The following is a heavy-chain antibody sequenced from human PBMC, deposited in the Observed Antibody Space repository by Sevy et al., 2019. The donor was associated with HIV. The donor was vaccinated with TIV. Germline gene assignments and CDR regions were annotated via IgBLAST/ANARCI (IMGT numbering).Heavy chain of an antibody. Sequence: GGSLRLSCTGSGFTFSNYAMNWVRRAPGKGLEWVSTIFRSGDVTYYADSVKGRFTISRDNSRNTLFLQMKSLRAEDTAVYYCAGARYDSSGSFDAFDIWGQGTMVTVSS. CDR3: AGARYDSSGSFDAFDI. CDR1: GFTFSNYA. CDR2: IFRSGDVT. D-gene: IGHD3-22*01. V-gene: IGHV3-23*01. J-gene: IGHJ3*02.